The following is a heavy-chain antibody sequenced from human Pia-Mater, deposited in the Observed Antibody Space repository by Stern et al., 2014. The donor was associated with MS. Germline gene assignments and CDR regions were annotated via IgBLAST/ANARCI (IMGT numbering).Heavy chain of an antibody. D-gene: IGHD6-19*01. J-gene: IGHJ4*02. CDR1: GFTFSSYW. V-gene: IGHV3-74*02. CDR2: INTDGSST. Sequence: EVQLVESGGGLVQPGGSLRLSCAASGFTFSSYWMHWVRQAPGKGLGWVSRINTDGSSTSHADSVKGRFTISRDNAKNTLYLQMNNMRAEDTAVYYCASGYRSGWVFDYWGQGTLVTVSS. CDR3: ASGYRSGWVFDY.